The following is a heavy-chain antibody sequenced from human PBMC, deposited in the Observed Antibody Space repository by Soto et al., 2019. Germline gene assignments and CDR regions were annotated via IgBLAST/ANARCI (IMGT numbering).Heavy chain of an antibody. CDR2: IYHSGST. D-gene: IGHD3-10*01. CDR1: GGSISSSNW. J-gene: IGHJ6*02. Sequence: PSETLSLTCAVSGGSISSSNWWSWVRQPSGKGLEWIGEIYHSGSTNYNPSLKSRVTISVDKSKNQFSLKLSSVTAADTAVYYCARAPPYYYGSGSYYTRYYYYGMDVWGQGTTVTVS. CDR3: ARAPPYYYGSGSYYTRYYYYGMDV. V-gene: IGHV4-4*02.